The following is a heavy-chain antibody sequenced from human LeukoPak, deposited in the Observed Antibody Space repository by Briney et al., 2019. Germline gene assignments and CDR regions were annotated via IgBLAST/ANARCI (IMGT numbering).Heavy chain of an antibody. CDR1: GFTFYSFA. V-gene: IGHV3-23*01. D-gene: IGHD6-19*01. Sequence: GGSLRLSCAASGFTFYSFAMSWVRQAPGKGLEWVSSISGSGGSTYYADSVKGRFTISRDNSRNTLYLQMNSLRAEDTAVYYCAKDHGVAVAGMYYWGQGTLVTVYS. J-gene: IGHJ4*02. CDR3: AKDHGVAVAGMYY. CDR2: ISGSGGST.